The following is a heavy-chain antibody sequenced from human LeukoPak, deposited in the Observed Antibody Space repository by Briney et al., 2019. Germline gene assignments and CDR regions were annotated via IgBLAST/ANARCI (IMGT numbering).Heavy chain of an antibody. CDR1: GGSFSGYY. V-gene: IGHV4-34*01. Sequence: SETLSLTCAVYGGSFSGYYWSWIRQPPGKGLEWIGEINHSGSTNYNPSLKSRVTISVDTSKNQFSLKLSSVTAADTAVYYCASFNDYGDYGRGNFDYWGQGTLVTVSS. CDR2: INHSGST. CDR3: ASFNDYGDYGRGNFDY. D-gene: IGHD4-17*01. J-gene: IGHJ4*02.